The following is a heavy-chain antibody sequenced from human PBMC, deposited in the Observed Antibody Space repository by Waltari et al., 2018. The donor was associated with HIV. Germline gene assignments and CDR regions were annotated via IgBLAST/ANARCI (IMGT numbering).Heavy chain of an antibody. CDR2: INYSGST. Sequence: QVQLQESGPGLVKPSETLSLTCTVSGGSISTYFWSWIRQPPGKGLEWIGYINYSGSTNYNPSLKSRVTISVDTSKNQFSLKLSSVTAADTAVYYCARSHDSSGYYNFDYWGQGTLVTVSS. CDR3: ARSHDSSGYYNFDY. CDR1: GGSISTYF. D-gene: IGHD3-22*01. V-gene: IGHV4-59*01. J-gene: IGHJ4*02.